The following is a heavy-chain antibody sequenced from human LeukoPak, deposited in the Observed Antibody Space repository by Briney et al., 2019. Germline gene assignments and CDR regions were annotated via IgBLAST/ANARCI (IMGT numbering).Heavy chain of an antibody. J-gene: IGHJ5*01. CDR1: GGSFNGYY. D-gene: IGHD3-16*02. CDR3: ARVARGSYRNSFDS. Sequence: SETLSLSCAVSGGSFNGYYWSWIRQSPAKGLEWIGEINYSGGTNYNPSLKSRLTISVDTSKNRFSLNLTSVTAADTAIYFCARVARGSYRNSFDSWGQGSLVTVSS. CDR2: INYSGGT. V-gene: IGHV4-34*01.